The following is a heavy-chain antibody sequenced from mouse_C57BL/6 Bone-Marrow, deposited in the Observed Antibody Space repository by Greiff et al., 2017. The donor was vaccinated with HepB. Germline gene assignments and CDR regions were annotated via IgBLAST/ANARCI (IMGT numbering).Heavy chain of an antibody. D-gene: IGHD1-1*01. Sequence: EVKLVESGGGLVKPGGSLKLSCAASGFTFSDYGMHWVRQAPEKGLEWVAYISSGSSTIYYADTVKGRFTISRDNAKNTLFLQMTSLRSEDTAMYYCARPYGSSYEWYFDVWGTGTTVTVSS. CDR3: ARPYGSSYEWYFDV. V-gene: IGHV5-17*01. J-gene: IGHJ1*03. CDR2: ISSGSSTI. CDR1: GFTFSDYG.